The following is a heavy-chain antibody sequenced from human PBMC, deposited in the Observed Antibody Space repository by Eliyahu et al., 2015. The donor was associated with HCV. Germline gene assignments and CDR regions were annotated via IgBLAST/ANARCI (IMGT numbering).Heavy chain of an antibody. D-gene: IGHD4-17*01. CDR2: IGSTGGDT. J-gene: IGHJ4*02. CDR1: GFIFSTYG. Sequence: EVQLVESGRGLVQPGGSLRLSCAASGFIFSTYGMNWVRQAPGKGLEWVSGIGSTGGDTFYADSVKGRFTISRDNSKDTLYLQMNNLRADDTAVYYCGTSPCRYGDCHVKDWGQGTLVTVSS. V-gene: IGHV3-23*04. CDR3: GTSPCRYGDCHVKD.